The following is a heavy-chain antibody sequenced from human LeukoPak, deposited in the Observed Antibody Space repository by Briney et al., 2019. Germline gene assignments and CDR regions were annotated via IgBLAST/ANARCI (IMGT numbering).Heavy chain of an antibody. CDR1: GYTFTRYG. V-gene: IGHV1-18*01. Sequence: ASVTVSCKASGYTFTRYGASWVRQAPGQGLEWMGWISAYNGNTKYAQRLQGRVTMTTDTSTSTAYMELRSLRSDDTAVYFCARDYSGSHGDYWGQGTLVTVSS. CDR3: ARDYSGSHGDY. D-gene: IGHD1-26*01. CDR2: ISAYNGNT. J-gene: IGHJ4*02.